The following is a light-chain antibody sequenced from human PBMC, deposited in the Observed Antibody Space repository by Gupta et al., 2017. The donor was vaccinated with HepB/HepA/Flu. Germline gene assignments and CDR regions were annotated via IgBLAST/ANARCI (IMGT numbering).Light chain of an antibody. CDR2: KSS. J-gene: IGKJ1*01. CDR1: QSLSNW. CDR3: KQYNSNPET. V-gene: IGKV1-5*03. Sequence: DIQMTQSPTTLSASVGDRVTLTCRASQSLSNWLAWYQQKPGQAPKLLIQKSSSLESGVPSRFSGSGSGTEFTLTISSVQPDDFAIYYCKQYNSNPETFGQGTKVEIK.